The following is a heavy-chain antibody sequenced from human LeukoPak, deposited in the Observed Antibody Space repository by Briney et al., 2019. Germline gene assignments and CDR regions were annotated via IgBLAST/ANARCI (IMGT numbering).Heavy chain of an antibody. D-gene: IGHD3-10*02. CDR1: GDSINSGNSH. Sequence: PSETLSLTCTVSGDSINSGNSHWTWIRQPPGKGLEWLGSVYDSWNNYYNPSLESRITMSVDTSKNQYSLELSSVIAADTAVYYCASYFVGNGGRGHWGQGALVTVSS. V-gene: IGHV4-30-4*01. CDR3: ASYFVGNGGRGH. J-gene: IGHJ4*02. CDR2: VYDSWNN.